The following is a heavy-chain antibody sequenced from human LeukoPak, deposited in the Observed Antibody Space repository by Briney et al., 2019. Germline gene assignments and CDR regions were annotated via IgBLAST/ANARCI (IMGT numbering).Heavy chain of an antibody. V-gene: IGHV3-30*02. CDR2: IRYEGSNK. CDR3: AKDHNYYGSGSYEGHFDY. CDR1: GFTFSSYG. J-gene: IGHJ4*02. D-gene: IGHD3-10*01. Sequence: GGSLRLSCAASGFTFSSYGMHWVRQAPGKGLEWVAFIRYEGSNKYYADSVKGRFTISRDNSKNTLYLQMNSLRAEDTAVYYCAKDHNYYGSGSYEGHFDYWGQGTLVTVSS.